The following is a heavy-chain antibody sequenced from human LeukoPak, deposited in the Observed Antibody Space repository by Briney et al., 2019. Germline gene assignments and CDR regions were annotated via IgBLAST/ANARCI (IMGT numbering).Heavy chain of an antibody. J-gene: IGHJ4*02. V-gene: IGHV4-59*08. CDR3: ARQRYSGSYYFDY. D-gene: IGHD1-26*01. CDR2: IYYSGNT. Sequence: PSETLSLTCTVSGGSISNYYWSWIRQPLGKGLEWIGYIYYSGNTNYNPSLKSRVTISVDTSKNQFSLRLSSVTAADTDVYYCARQRYSGSYYFDYWGQGTLVTVSS. CDR1: GGSISNYY.